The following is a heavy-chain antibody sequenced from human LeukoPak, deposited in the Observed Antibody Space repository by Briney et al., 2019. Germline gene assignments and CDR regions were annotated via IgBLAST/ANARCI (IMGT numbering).Heavy chain of an antibody. Sequence: SETLSLTCTVSGGSLSSSSTSYWSWIRQPAGKGLEWIGRIYTSGSTNYNPSLKSRVTMSVDTSKNQSPLKLSSVTAADTAVYYCARDPMVRGTYYMDVWGKGTTVTISS. CDR2: IYTSGST. D-gene: IGHD3-10*01. J-gene: IGHJ6*03. V-gene: IGHV4-61*02. CDR3: ARDPMVRGTYYMDV. CDR1: GGSLSSSSTSY.